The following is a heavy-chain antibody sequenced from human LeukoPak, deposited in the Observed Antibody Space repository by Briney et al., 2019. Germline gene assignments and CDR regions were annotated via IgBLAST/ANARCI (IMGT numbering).Heavy chain of an antibody. V-gene: IGHV3-74*01. D-gene: IGHD2/OR15-2a*01. Sequence: GGSLRLSCAASGFTFSSYWMHWVRQAPGKGLVWVSRINSDGSSTSYADSVKGRFTISRHNSKNTLYLEINSLRPDDTAVYYCVKEGQPKVSSFYDYWGQGTLVTVSS. CDR3: VKEGQPKVSSFYDY. CDR2: INSDGSST. J-gene: IGHJ4*02. CDR1: GFTFSSYW.